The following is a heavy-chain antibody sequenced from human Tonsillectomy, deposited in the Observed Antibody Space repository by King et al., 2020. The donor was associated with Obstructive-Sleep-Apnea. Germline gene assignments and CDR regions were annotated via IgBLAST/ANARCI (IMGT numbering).Heavy chain of an antibody. V-gene: IGHV3-30*04. CDR3: ARDRVVGATHPY. CDR2: ISNDGSNK. CDR1: GFTFSSYS. D-gene: IGHD1-26*01. J-gene: IGHJ4*02. Sequence: VQLVESGGGVVQPGRSLILSCAASGFTFSSYSMHWVRQAPGKGLEGVAIISNDGSNKYYADSGKGRFTISRDNSKNTLYLQMNSLRAEDTAVYYCARDRVVGATHPYWGQGTLVTVSS.